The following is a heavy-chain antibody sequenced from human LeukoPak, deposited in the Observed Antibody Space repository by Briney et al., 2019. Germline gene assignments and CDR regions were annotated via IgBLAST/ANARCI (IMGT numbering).Heavy chain of an antibody. J-gene: IGHJ4*02. CDR3: TRAFVRSPDY. V-gene: IGHV3-49*04. CDR1: GFTFGDYA. D-gene: IGHD3-16*01. CDR2: IRSKAYGGTT. Sequence: GRSLRLSCTASGFTFGDYAMSWVRQAPGKGLEWVGFIRSKAYGGTTEYAASVKGRFTISRDDSKSIAYLQMNSLKTDDTAVYYCTRAFVRSPDYWGQGTLVTVSS.